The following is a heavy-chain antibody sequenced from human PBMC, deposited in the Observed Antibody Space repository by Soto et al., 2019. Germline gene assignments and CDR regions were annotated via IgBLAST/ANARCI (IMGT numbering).Heavy chain of an antibody. D-gene: IGHD4-17*01. J-gene: IGHJ4*02. Sequence: SGPTLVNPTQTPTLACPFSGLSLSTCGMCVTRIPQPPGKGLEWLSLIFGGNDKPCSPPPKPRHPLPQDTPTNQVVLPMTQLEPVDTATYYCAHCTLRDCGDYDPGTSHVLDSWGEGTLVSVSS. CDR2: IFGGNDK. CDR3: AHCTLRDCGDYDPGTSHVLDS. V-gene: IGHV2-5*08. CDR1: GLSLSTCGMC.